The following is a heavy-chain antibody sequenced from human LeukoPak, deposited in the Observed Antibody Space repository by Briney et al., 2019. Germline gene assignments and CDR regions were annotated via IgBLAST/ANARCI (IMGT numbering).Heavy chain of an antibody. CDR2: IKEDGSKT. CDR1: GFTFSNYY. D-gene: IGHD3-10*01. Sequence: QPGGSLRLSCAASGFTFSNYYMGWVRQAPGRGLEWVANIKEDGSKTFYVDSVKGRFTISRDNAKNSLYMQMNSLRAEDTAVYYCARVAMRGGDFDFWGQGTQVTVSS. J-gene: IGHJ4*02. CDR3: ARVAMRGGDFDF. V-gene: IGHV3-7*01.